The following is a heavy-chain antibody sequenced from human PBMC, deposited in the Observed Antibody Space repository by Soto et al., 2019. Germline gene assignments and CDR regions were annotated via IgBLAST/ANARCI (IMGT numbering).Heavy chain of an antibody. CDR3: ARDDTTGLLEF. V-gene: IGHV4-59*01. CDR2: VYHTGRT. J-gene: IGHJ4*02. Sequence: WTWIRQSPGKGLEWIGYVYHTGRTEYNPSLESRVTISIDMSKKQFSLQLTSVTAADTAVYFCARDDTTGLLEFWGQGTLVTVPS.